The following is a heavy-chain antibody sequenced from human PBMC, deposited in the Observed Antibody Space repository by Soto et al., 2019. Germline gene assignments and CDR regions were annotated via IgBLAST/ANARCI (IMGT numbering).Heavy chain of an antibody. CDR2: INGNGGST. Sequence: EVQLVESGGGVVRPGGSLRLSCAASGFTFDDYGMSWVRHAPGQGLEWVSGINGNGGSTGYADTVKGRFTISRDKAKNSLYLKMNSLRAEDTALYNCARIRYNSSWSRHYYYYYYMDVWGKGTTVTVSS. CDR3: ARIRYNSSWSRHYYYYYYMDV. CDR1: GFTFDDYG. J-gene: IGHJ6*03. D-gene: IGHD6-13*01. V-gene: IGHV3-20*01.